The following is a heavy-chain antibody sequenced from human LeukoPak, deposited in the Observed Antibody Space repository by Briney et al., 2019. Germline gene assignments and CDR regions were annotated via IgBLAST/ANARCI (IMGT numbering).Heavy chain of an antibody. V-gene: IGHV3-74*01. D-gene: IGHD6-19*01. CDR2: INPDGTAK. Sequence: GVSLRLSCAVSGFTFSDYRFHWVRQTPGKGPEWVSRINPDGTAKAYADSVKGRFTISRDNTKSTLYLQMSALRAEDTAMYYCARALAGRGCIDYWGQGNLVTVSS. CDR3: ARALAGRGCIDY. CDR1: GFTFSDYR. J-gene: IGHJ4*02.